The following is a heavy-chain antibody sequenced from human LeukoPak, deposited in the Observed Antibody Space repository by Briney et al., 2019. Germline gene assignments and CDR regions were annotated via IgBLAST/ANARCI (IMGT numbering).Heavy chain of an antibody. CDR3: ARAPSPGIVVVRFNWFDS. Sequence: ASVKVSCKASGGTFSSYAISWVRQAPGQGLEWMGGIIPFFGKANYAQKFQGRVTMTADESTSTAYMELSSLRSEDTAVYSCARAPSPGIVVVRFNWFDSWGRGTLVTVSS. J-gene: IGHJ5*01. CDR1: GGTFSSYA. V-gene: IGHV1-69*13. CDR2: IIPFFGKA. D-gene: IGHD3-22*01.